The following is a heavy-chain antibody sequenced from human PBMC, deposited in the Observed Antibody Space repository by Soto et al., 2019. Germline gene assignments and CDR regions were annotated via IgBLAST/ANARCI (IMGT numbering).Heavy chain of an antibody. J-gene: IGHJ5*02. Sequence: GGSLRLSCAASGFSFSNYGMNWVRQAPVKGLEWVSSISSSSSYISYADSVKGRFTISRDNAKNSVYLQMNSLRAEDTAVYYCARSDCTSTSCYVVWFDPWGQGTLVTVSS. CDR3: ARSDCTSTSCYVVWFDP. V-gene: IGHV3-21*01. D-gene: IGHD2-2*01. CDR1: GFSFSNYG. CDR2: ISSSSSYI.